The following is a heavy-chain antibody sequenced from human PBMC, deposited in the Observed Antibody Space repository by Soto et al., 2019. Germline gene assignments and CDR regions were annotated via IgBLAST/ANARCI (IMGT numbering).Heavy chain of an antibody. CDR3: ARNMDTWSSLPFDI. CDR2: IYSSGST. J-gene: IGHJ3*02. D-gene: IGHD2-8*02. Sequence: SETLSLTCTVSGGSISSSSYYWGWIRQPPGKGLEWIGNIYSSGSTYYNPSLKSRVTMSLDTSKNQFSLKLTSVTAVDTALYYCARNMDTWSSLPFDIWGQGTMVTVSS. CDR1: GGSISSSSYY. V-gene: IGHV4-39*07.